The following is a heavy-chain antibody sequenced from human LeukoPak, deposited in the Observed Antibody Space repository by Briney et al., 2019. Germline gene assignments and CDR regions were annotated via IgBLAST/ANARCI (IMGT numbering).Heavy chain of an antibody. V-gene: IGHV1-69*05. CDR1: GGTFSIYA. Sequence: SVKVSCKSSGGTFSIYAISWVRQAPGQGREWMGGIIPIFGTANYAQKFQGRVTITTDESTSTAYMELSSLRSEDTAVYYCARATVVTNYYYYYMDVWGKGTTVTVSS. D-gene: IGHD4-23*01. CDR2: IIPIFGTA. J-gene: IGHJ6*03. CDR3: ARATVVTNYYYYYMDV.